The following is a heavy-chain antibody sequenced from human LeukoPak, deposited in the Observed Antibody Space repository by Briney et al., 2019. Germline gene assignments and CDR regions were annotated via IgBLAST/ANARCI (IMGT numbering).Heavy chain of an antibody. Sequence: STYYNPSLKSRVTISVDTSKNQFSLKLSSVTAADTAVYYCANASGRFGELLPSINYYGMDVWGQGTTVTVSS. D-gene: IGHD3-10*01. J-gene: IGHJ6*02. CDR2: ST. V-gene: IGHV4-39*07. CDR3: ANASGRFGELLPSINYYGMDV.